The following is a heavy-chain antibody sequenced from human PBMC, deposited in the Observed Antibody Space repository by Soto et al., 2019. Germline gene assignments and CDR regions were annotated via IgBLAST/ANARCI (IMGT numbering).Heavy chain of an antibody. CDR2: ISSDNGNT. CDR1: GYTFYSHS. Sequence: QAQLVQSGAEVKKPGASGKVSCKASGYTFYSHSISWVRQAPGQGLEWMGRISSDNGNTRYAQKFRGRVTMTTDTSTSTVYMALRNLRSDDTDVYYCARCIQQDYYYGMDVWGQGTTVTVSS. V-gene: IGHV1-18*01. CDR3: ARCIQQDYYYGMDV. D-gene: IGHD5-18*01. J-gene: IGHJ6*02.